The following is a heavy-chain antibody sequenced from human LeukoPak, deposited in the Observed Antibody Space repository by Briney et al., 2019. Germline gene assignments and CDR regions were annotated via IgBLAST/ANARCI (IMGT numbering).Heavy chain of an antibody. Sequence: GGTLRLSCAASGFTFSSYGMSWVRQAPGKGLEWVSAISGSGGSTYYADSVKGRITISRDNSKNTLYLQMNSLRAEDTAVYYCAKASSSWFRAFDIWGQGTMVTVSS. CDR3: AKASSSWFRAFDI. V-gene: IGHV3-23*01. J-gene: IGHJ3*02. D-gene: IGHD6-13*01. CDR1: GFTFSSYG. CDR2: ISGSGGST.